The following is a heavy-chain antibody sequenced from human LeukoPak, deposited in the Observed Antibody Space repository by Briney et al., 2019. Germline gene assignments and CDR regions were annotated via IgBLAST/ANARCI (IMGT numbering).Heavy chain of an antibody. D-gene: IGHD3-10*01. J-gene: IGHJ5*02. V-gene: IGHV1-2*02. CDR2: INPNSGGT. Sequence: ASVKVSCKASGYTFTGYYMHWVRQAPGQGLEWMGWINPNSGGTNYAQKFQGRVTMTRDTSISTAYMELSRLRSEDTAVYYCARKLWGRGNWFDPWGQGTLVTVSS. CDR1: GYTFTGYY. CDR3: ARKLWGRGNWFDP.